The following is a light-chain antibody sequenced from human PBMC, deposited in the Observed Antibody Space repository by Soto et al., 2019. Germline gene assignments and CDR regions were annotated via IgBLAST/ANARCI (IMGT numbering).Light chain of an antibody. J-gene: IGKJ2*01. CDR3: QQRYSSPST. CDR2: TTS. V-gene: IGKV1-39*01. Sequence: DIPLTQSPSSLSASVGDRVTITCRASHSISTYLNWYQQKPGKAPSLLIYTTSSLQSGVPSRFSGSGSGTDFTLTIGGMQSADFAIYYCQQRYSSPSTFGLVTKVQIK. CDR1: HSISTY.